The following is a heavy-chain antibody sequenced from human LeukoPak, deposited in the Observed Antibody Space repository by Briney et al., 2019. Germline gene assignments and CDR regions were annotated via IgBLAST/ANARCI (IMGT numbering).Heavy chain of an antibody. Sequence: ASVKVSCKVSGYTLTELSMHWVRQAPGKGLEWMGGFDPEDGETIYAQKFQGRVTMTEDTTTDTAYMDLSSLRSEDTAVYYCATVVVEPLDYYYYMDVWGKGTTVTVSS. V-gene: IGHV1-24*01. D-gene: IGHD3-22*01. CDR2: FDPEDGET. CDR3: ATVVVEPLDYYYYMDV. CDR1: GYTLTELS. J-gene: IGHJ6*03.